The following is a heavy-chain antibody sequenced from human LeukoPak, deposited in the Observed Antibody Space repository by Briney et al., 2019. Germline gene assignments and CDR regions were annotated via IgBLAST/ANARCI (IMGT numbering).Heavy chain of an antibody. CDR3: AKGFSRTMIVVRDAFDI. J-gene: IGHJ3*02. CDR2: ISYDGSNK. D-gene: IGHD3-22*01. Sequence: PGGSLRLSCAASGFTFSSYGMHWVRQAPGKGLEWVAVISYDGSNKYYADSVKGRFTISRDNSKNTLYLQMNSLRAEDTAVYYCAKGFSRTMIVVRDAFDIWGQGTMVTVSS. CDR1: GFTFSSYG. V-gene: IGHV3-30*18.